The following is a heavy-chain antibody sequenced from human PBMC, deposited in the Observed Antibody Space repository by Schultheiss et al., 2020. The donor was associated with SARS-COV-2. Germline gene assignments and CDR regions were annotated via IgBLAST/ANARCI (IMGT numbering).Heavy chain of an antibody. D-gene: IGHD2-2*01. CDR1: GGTFSSYA. J-gene: IGHJ6*02. V-gene: IGHV1-8*02. CDR2: MNPNSGNT. Sequence: ASVKVSCKASGGTFSSYAISWVRQAPGQRLEWMGWMNPNSGNTGYAQKFQGRVTMTRNTSISTAYMELSSLRSDDTAVYYCARAPDIVVVPAYYYYGMDVWGQGTTVTVSS. CDR3: ARAPDIVVVPAYYYYGMDV.